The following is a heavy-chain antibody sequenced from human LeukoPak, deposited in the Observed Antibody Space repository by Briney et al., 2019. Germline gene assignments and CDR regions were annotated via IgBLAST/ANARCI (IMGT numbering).Heavy chain of an antibody. CDR2: IIPFFGTA. D-gene: IGHD6-6*01. J-gene: IGHJ6*03. Sequence: GASVKVSCKASGGTFSSYAISWVRQAPGEGLERVGGIIPFFGTANYAQQFQGRGTITADESTSTAYMELSSLRSEDTAVYYGARLGYSSSSWDYYYMDVWGKGTTVTVSS. CDR1: GGTFSSYA. V-gene: IGHV1-69*13. CDR3: ARLGYSSSSWDYYYMDV.